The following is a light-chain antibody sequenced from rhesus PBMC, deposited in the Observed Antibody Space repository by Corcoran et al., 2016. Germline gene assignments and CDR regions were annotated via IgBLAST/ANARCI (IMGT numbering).Light chain of an antibody. Sequence: DIQMTQSPSSLSASVGDTVTITCRASQGISSWLAWYQQKPGKAPKLLFYKASSLQSGVPSRFSGSGSGTDFTLNIRSLQSEYFATYYCQQYRVRPWPFGQGTKVEIK. V-gene: IGKV1-22*01. CDR3: QQYRVRPWP. J-gene: IGKJ1*01. CDR2: KAS. CDR1: QGISSW.